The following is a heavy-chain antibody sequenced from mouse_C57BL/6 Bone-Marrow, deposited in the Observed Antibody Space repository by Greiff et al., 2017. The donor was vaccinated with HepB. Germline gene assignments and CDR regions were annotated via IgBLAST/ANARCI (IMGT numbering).Heavy chain of an antibody. V-gene: IGHV5-4*01. CDR1: GFTFSSYA. D-gene: IGHD4-1*01. CDR3: ARPLTGRAWFAY. Sequence: EVQVVESGGGLVKPGGSLKLSCAASGFTFSSYAMSWVRQTPEKRLEWVATISDGGSYTYYPDNVKGRFTISRDNAKNNLYLQMSHLKSEDTAMYYCARPLTGRAWFAYWGQGTLVTVSA. CDR2: ISDGGSYT. J-gene: IGHJ3*01.